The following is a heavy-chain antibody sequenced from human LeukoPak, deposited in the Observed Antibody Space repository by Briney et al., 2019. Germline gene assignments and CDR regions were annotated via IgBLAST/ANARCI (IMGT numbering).Heavy chain of an antibody. CDR3: ARQTYYNYYMDV. J-gene: IGHJ6*03. V-gene: IGHV4-39*01. CDR2: IYYSGST. Sequence: PSQTLSLTCTVSGGSINSGSFYWNWIRQPPGKGLEWIGSIYYSGSTYYNPSLKSRVTISVDTSKNQFYLRLSSVTAADTAVYYCARQTYYNYYMDVWGKGTTVTVSS. CDR1: GGSINSGSFY.